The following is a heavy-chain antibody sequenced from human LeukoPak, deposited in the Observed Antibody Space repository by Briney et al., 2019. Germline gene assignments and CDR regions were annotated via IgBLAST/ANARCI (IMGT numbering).Heavy chain of an antibody. CDR1: GYTFTSYG. J-gene: IGHJ4*02. V-gene: IGHV1-24*01. CDR3: ATDLFYGGNSLRVY. D-gene: IGHD4-23*01. Sequence: ASVKVSCKASGYTFTSYGISWVRQAPGKGLEWMGGFDPEDGETIYAQKFQGRVTMTEDTSTDTAYMELSSLGSEDTAVYYCATDLFYGGNSLRVYWGQGTLVTVSS. CDR2: FDPEDGET.